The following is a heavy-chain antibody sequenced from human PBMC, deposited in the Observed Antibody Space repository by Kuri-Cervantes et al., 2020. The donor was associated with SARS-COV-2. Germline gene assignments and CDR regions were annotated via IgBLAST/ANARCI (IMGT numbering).Heavy chain of an antibody. CDR3: AGGVSRIAAAGLYYFDY. J-gene: IGHJ4*02. CDR1: GYTFTSYY. Sequence: ASVKVSCKASGYTFTSYYMHWVRQAPGQGLEWMGIINPSGGSTSYAQKFQGRVTMTRDTSTSTVYMELSSLRSEDTAVYYCAGGVSRIAAAGLYYFDYWGQGTLVTVSS. V-gene: IGHV1-46*01. D-gene: IGHD6-13*01. CDR2: INPSGGST.